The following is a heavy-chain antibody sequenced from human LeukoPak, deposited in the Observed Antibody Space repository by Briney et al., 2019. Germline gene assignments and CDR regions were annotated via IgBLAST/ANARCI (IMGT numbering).Heavy chain of an antibody. CDR2: IYSGGYT. CDR1: GFTVSSNY. J-gene: IGHJ3*02. D-gene: IGHD2-15*01. CDR3: AVAFSDAFDI. Sequence: GGSLRLSCAVSGFTVSSNYMSWVRQAPGKGLEWVSIIYSGGYTFYADSVKGRFTISRDNAKNSLYLQMNSLRAEDTAVYYCAVAFSDAFDIWGQGTMVTVSS. V-gene: IGHV3-53*01.